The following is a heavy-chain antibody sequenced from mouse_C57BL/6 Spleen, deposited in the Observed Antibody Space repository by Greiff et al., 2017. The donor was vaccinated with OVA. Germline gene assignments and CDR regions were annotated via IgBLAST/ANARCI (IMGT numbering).Heavy chain of an antibody. CDR3: TRGANWDWYFDV. Sequence: EVKLVESGGGLVQPGGSMKLSCAASGFTFSDAWMDWVRQPPEKGLEWVAEIRNKANNHATYYAESVKGRFTISRDDSKSSVYLQMNSLRAEDTGIYYCTRGANWDWYFDVWGTGTTVTVSS. D-gene: IGHD4-1*01. J-gene: IGHJ1*03. V-gene: IGHV6-6*01. CDR1: GFTFSDAW. CDR2: IRNKANNHAT.